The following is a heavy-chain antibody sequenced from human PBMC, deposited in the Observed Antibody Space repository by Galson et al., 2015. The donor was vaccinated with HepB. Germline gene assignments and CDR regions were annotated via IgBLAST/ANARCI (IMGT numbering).Heavy chain of an antibody. D-gene: IGHD3-10*01. Sequence: SLRLSCAASGFTFSNYGMHWVRQAPGKGLEWVAVIWYDGSTKYYADSVKGRFTISRDNSKNTLYLQMNSLRAEDTAVYYCARGSRGWLWFGEFVFDYWGQGTLVTASS. J-gene: IGHJ4*02. CDR2: IWYDGSTK. V-gene: IGHV3-33*08. CDR3: ARGSRGWLWFGEFVFDY. CDR1: GFTFSNYG.